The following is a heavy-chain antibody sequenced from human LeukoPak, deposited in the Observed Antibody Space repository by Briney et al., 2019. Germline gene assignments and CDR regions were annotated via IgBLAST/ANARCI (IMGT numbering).Heavy chain of an antibody. J-gene: IGHJ6*02. V-gene: IGHV3-9*01. CDR3: ARDPGSLPAAIGYCYYGMDV. CDR1: GFTFDDYA. CDR2: ISWNSGRI. D-gene: IGHD2-2*02. Sequence: GGSVRLSCAASGFTFDDYAMHWVRQAPGKGLEWVSGISWNSGRIGYADSVKGRFTISRDNAKNSVYLQMNSLRAEDTALYYCARDPGSLPAAIGYCYYGMDVWGQGTTVTVSS.